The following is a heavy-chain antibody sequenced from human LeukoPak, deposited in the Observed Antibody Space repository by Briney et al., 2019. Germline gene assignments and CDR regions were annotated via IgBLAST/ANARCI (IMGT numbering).Heavy chain of an antibody. CDR3: ARGSGWYAYFDL. Sequence: SETLSLTCIVSGGSLSSYYWSWIRQPPGKGLEGVGYIYYSGSTNYNPSLKSRVTISVDTAKNQFSLKLSSETAADTAVYYCARGSGWYAYFDLWGRGTLVTVSS. CDR1: GGSLSSYY. CDR2: IYYSGST. J-gene: IGHJ2*01. V-gene: IGHV4-59*12. D-gene: IGHD6-19*01.